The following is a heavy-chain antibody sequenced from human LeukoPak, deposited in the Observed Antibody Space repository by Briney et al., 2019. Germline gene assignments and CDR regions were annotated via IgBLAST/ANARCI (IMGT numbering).Heavy chain of an antibody. Sequence: GGSLRLSCAASGFTFSDYYMSWIRQAPGKGLEWVSYISSSGSTIYYADSVKGRFTISRDNAKNSLYLQMNSLRAEDTAVYYCARARRIAVASMLDYWGQGTLVTVSS. CDR2: ISSSGSTI. V-gene: IGHV3-11*04. D-gene: IGHD6-19*01. J-gene: IGHJ4*02. CDR1: GFTFSDYY. CDR3: ARARRIAVASMLDY.